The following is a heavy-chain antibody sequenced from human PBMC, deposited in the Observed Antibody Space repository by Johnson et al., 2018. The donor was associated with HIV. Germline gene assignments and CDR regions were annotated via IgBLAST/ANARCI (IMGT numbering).Heavy chain of an antibody. D-gene: IGHD1-26*01. CDR3: ARADRDSGTYHDAFDI. CDR1: GFTFSSYG. CDR2: INWNGGST. V-gene: IGHV3-20*04. Sequence: VQLVESGGGLVQPGRSLRLSCAASGFTFSSYGMSWVRQAPGKGLEWVSGINWNGGSTGYADSVKGRFTISRDNAKNSLYLQMNSLTVEDTALNYCARADRDSGTYHDAFDIWGQGTMVTVSS. J-gene: IGHJ3*02.